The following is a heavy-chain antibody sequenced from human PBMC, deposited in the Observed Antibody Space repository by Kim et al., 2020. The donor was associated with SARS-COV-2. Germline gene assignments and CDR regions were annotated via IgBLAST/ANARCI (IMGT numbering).Heavy chain of an antibody. V-gene: IGHV1-69*13. CDR1: GGTFSSYA. D-gene: IGHD3-22*01. Sequence: SVKVSCKASGGTFSSYAISWVRQAPGQGLEWMGGIIPIFGTANYAQKFQGRVTITADESTSTAYMELSSLRSEDTAVYYCASDPSYYYDSSGYYGYWGQGTLVTVSS. CDR2: IIPIFGTA. CDR3: ASDPSYYYDSSGYYGY. J-gene: IGHJ4*02.